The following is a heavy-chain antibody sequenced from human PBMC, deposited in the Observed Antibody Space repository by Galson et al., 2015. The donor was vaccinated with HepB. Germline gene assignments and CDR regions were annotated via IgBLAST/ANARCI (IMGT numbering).Heavy chain of an antibody. CDR2: INPNSGAT. V-gene: IGHV1-2*06. J-gene: IGHJ3*02. Sequence: VKVSCKASGYTFTGYYIHWVRQAPGQGLEWGGRINPNSGATDYAQKFQGRVAMTWHTSITTAYMDLNRLRYDDTAVYYCARVCSSTSCYVGDAFDIWGQGTMVTVSS. CDR3: ARVCSSTSCYVGDAFDI. CDR1: GYTFTGYY. D-gene: IGHD2-2*01.